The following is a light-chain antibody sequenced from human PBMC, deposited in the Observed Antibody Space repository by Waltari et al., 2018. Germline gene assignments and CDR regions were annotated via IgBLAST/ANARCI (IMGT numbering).Light chain of an antibody. CDR1: QSLLHSNGYNY. J-gene: IGKJ3*01. CDR2: LGS. V-gene: IGKV2-28*01. Sequence: DNVMTQSPLSLPVTPGEPAPISCRSSQSLLHSNGYNYLDWYLQKPGQSPQLLIYLGSNRASGVPDRFSGSGSGTDFTLKISRVEAEDVGVYYCIQALQTPLTFGPGTKVDI. CDR3: IQALQTPLT.